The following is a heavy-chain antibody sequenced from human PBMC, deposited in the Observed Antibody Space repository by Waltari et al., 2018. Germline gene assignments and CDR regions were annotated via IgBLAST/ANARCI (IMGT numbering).Heavy chain of an antibody. CDR2: IYHSGST. J-gene: IGHJ5*02. V-gene: IGHV4-38-2*02. Sequence: QVQLQESGPGLVKPSETLSLTCAVSGYSISRGYYWGWIRQPPGKGLEWIASIYHSGSTYYNPSLKSRVTISVDTSKNQFSLKLSSVTAADTAVYYCTRDGGVGYCSSTSCYFTWGQGTLVTVSS. D-gene: IGHD2-2*01. CDR1: GYSISRGYY. CDR3: TRDGGVGYCSSTSCYFT.